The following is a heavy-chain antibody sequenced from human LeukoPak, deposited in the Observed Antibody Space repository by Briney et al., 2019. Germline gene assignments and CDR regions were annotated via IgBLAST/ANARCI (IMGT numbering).Heavy chain of an antibody. V-gene: IGHV1-24*01. CDR1: AYTFTDYY. D-gene: IGHD2-2*01. J-gene: IGHJ4*02. Sequence: ASVKVSCKASAYTFTDYYIHWVRQAPGQGLEWMGGFDPEDGETIYAQKFQGRVTMTEDTSTDTAYMELSSLRSEDTAVYYCATVRSVVYWGQGTLVTVSS. CDR2: FDPEDGET. CDR3: ATVRSVVY.